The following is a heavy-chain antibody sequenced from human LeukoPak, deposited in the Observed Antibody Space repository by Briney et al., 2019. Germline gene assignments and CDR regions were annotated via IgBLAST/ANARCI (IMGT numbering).Heavy chain of an antibody. V-gene: IGHV4-34*01. D-gene: IGHD2-15*01. CDR3: AREYCSGGSCYGAVDY. J-gene: IGHJ4*02. Sequence: SETLSLTCAVYGGSFSGYYWSWIRQPPGKGLEWIGEINHSGSTNYNPSLKSRVTISVDTSKNQFSLKLSSVTAADTAVYYCAREYCSGGSCYGAVDYWGQGTLVTVSS. CDR1: GGSFSGYY. CDR2: INHSGST.